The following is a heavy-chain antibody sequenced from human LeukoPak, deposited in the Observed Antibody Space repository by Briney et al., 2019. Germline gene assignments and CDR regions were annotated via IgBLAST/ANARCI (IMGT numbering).Heavy chain of an antibody. D-gene: IGHD1-26*01. CDR2: ISGDGGST. J-gene: IGHJ4*02. Sequence: GRSLSLSCAATGFTFDDHATHWVRQAPGRGLEWVSLISGDGGSTYYADSVKGRFTIYRDNSKNSLYVQMNSLRTEDTALYYCAVGSYLFDYWGQGTLVTVSS. CDR3: AVGSYLFDY. V-gene: IGHV3-43*02. CDR1: GFTFDDHA.